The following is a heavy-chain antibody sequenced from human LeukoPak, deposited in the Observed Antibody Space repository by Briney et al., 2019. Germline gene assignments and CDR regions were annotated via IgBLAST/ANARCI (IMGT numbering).Heavy chain of an antibody. V-gene: IGHV3-11*01. CDR1: GLTFSDYY. D-gene: IGHD3-22*01. CDR3: ARDDSSGYYGIDY. J-gene: IGHJ4*02. CDR2: ISSSGSTI. Sequence: GGSLRLSCAASGLTFSDYYISWIRQAPGRGLEWVSYISSSGSTIYYADSVKGRFTISRDNAKNSLYLQMNSLRAEDTAVYYCARDDSSGYYGIDYWGQGTLVTVSS.